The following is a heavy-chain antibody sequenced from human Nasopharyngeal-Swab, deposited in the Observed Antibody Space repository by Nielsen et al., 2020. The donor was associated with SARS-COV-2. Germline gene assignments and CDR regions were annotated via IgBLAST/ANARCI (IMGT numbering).Heavy chain of an antibody. V-gene: IGHV3-30-3*01. CDR3: ARDCGGDCYYFDY. J-gene: IGHJ4*02. CDR1: GFNFSSYA. Sequence: GESLKISCAASGFNFSSYAMHWVRPAPGKGLEWVAVISYDGSNKYYADSVKGRFTISRDNSKNTLYLQMNSLRAEDTAVYYCARDCGGDCYYFDYWGQGTLVTVSS. CDR2: ISYDGSNK. D-gene: IGHD2-21*02.